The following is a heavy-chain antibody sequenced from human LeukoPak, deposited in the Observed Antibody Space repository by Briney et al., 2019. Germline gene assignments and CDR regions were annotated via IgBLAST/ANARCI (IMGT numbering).Heavy chain of an antibody. V-gene: IGHV3-48*02. CDR1: GFTFSSYS. CDR3: ARDRRGYSYGGIDY. CDR2: ISSSSSTI. D-gene: IGHD5-18*01. Sequence: PGGSLRLSCAASGFTFSSYSMNWVRQAPGKGLEWVSYISSSSSTIYYADSVKGRFTISRDNAKNSLYLQMNSLRDEDTAVYYCARDRRGYSYGGIDYWGQGTLVTVSS. J-gene: IGHJ4*02.